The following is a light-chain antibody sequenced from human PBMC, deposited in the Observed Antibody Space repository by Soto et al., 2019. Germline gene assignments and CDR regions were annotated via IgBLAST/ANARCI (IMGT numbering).Light chain of an antibody. CDR1: QSISSW. J-gene: IGKJ1*01. Sequence: DIQMTHSPSTLSACVGDRVTITCRASQSISSWLAWYQQKPGKAPKPLIYDASSLESGVPSRFSGSGSGTEFTLTISSLQPDDFATYYCQQYNSYSRTFGQGTKVDIK. CDR2: DAS. V-gene: IGKV1-5*01. CDR3: QQYNSYSRT.